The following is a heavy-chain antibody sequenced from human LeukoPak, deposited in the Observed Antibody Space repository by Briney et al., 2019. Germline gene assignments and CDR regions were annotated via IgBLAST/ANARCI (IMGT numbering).Heavy chain of an antibody. CDR2: INHSGST. CDR3: GRESLVVPQNRSFDY. D-gene: IGHD3-22*01. CDR1: RGSFSGYY. Sequence: ETLSLTCAVYRGSFSGYYWSWIRQPPGKGLEWIGEINHSGSTNYNPSLKSRATISVDTSKNQFSLKLSSATAADTAVYYCGRESLVVPQNRSFDYWGQGTLVTVSS. J-gene: IGHJ4*02. V-gene: IGHV4-34*01.